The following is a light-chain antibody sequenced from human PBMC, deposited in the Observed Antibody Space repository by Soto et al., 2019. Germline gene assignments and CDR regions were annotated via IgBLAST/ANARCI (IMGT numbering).Light chain of an antibody. Sequence: QSVLTQPPSVSGGPGQRVTSSCTGSSSKIGAGYDVHWYQQLPGTAPKLLIYGNSNRPSGVPDRFSGSKSGTSASLAITGLQAEDEADYYCQSYDSSMSGDVFGTATKLTVL. V-gene: IGLV1-40*01. J-gene: IGLJ1*01. CDR2: GNS. CDR3: QSYDSSMSGDV. CDR1: SSKIGAGYD.